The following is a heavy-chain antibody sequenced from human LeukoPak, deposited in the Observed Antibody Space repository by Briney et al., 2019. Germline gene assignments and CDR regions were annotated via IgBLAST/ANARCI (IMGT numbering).Heavy chain of an antibody. V-gene: IGHV1-2*02. CDR1: GYTFTSYG. Sequence: ASVKVSCKASGYTFTSYGISWVRQAPGQGLEWMGWINPNSGGTNYAQKFQGRVTMTRDTSISTAYMELSRLRSDDTAVYYCARDLAAVAGAYYWGQGTLVTVSS. J-gene: IGHJ4*02. CDR2: INPNSGGT. CDR3: ARDLAAVAGAYY. D-gene: IGHD6-19*01.